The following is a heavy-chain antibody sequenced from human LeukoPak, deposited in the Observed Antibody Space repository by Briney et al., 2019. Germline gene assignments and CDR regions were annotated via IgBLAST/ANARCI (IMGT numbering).Heavy chain of an antibody. V-gene: IGHV4-59*01. CDR3: ARHSGTYRGSFDI. Sequence: SETLSLTCTVSGGSINNYYWSWIRLPPGRGLEWIGYIHYSGRTSYNPSLESRLIISVDTSKNQFPLRLSSVTAADTAMYYCARHSGTYRGSFDIWGQGTMVTVSS. D-gene: IGHD1-26*01. CDR1: GGSINNYY. J-gene: IGHJ3*02. CDR2: IHYSGRT.